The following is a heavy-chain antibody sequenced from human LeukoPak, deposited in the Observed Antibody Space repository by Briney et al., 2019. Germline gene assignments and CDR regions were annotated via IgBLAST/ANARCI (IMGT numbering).Heavy chain of an antibody. Sequence: SETLSLTCAVYGGSFSGYYWSWIRQPPGKGLEWIGEINHSGSTNYNPSLKSRVTISVDTSKNQFSLKLSSVTAADTAVYYCARGGDFWSGYNWFDPWGQGTLVTVSS. J-gene: IGHJ5*02. CDR1: GGSFSGYY. CDR2: INHSGST. D-gene: IGHD3-3*01. V-gene: IGHV4-34*01. CDR3: ARGGDFWSGYNWFDP.